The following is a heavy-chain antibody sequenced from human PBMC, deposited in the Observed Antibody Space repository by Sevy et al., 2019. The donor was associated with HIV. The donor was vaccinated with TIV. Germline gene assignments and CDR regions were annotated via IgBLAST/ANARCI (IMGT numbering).Heavy chain of an antibody. Sequence: ASVKVSCKASGYTFSSYDINWVRQATGQGLEWMGWMNPNSGNTGYAQKFQGRVTMTRNTSMSTAYMELNSLRSEDTAVYYCAKILAFCSSTSCYPGYYYYGMDVWGQGTTVTVSS. D-gene: IGHD2-2*01. CDR2: MNPNSGNT. CDR3: AKILAFCSSTSCYPGYYYYGMDV. CDR1: GYTFSSYD. V-gene: IGHV1-8*01. J-gene: IGHJ6*02.